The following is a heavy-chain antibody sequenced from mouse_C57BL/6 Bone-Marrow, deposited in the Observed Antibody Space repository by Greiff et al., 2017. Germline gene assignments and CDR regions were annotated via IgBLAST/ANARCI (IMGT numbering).Heavy chain of an antibody. CDR3: THYYGSSYFDY. CDR1: GFNIKDDY. D-gene: IGHD1-1*01. Sequence: VQLQQSGAELVRPGASVKLSCTASGFNIKDDYMHWVKHRPEQGLEWIGWIDPENGDTEYASKFQGKATITADTSSNTAYLQLSSLTSEDTAVYYCTHYYGSSYFDYWGQGTTLTVSS. V-gene: IGHV14-4*01. CDR2: IDPENGDT. J-gene: IGHJ2*01.